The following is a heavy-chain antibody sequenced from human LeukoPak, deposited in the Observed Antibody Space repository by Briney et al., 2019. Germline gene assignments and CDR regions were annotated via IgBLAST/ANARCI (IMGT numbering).Heavy chain of an antibody. CDR1: GDSVSSNSAA. Sequence: SQTLSLTCAISGDSVSSNSAAWNWIRQSPSRGLEWLGRTYYRSKWYNDYAVSVESRITINPDTSKNQFSLQLNSVTPEDTAVYYCAREVVVVAAGRYYYYYMDVWGKGTTVTVSS. V-gene: IGHV6-1*01. CDR3: AREVVVVAAGRYYYYYMDV. CDR2: TYYRSKWYN. J-gene: IGHJ6*03. D-gene: IGHD2-15*01.